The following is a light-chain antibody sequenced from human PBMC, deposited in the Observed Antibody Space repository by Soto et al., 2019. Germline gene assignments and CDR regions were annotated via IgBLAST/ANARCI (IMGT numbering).Light chain of an antibody. J-gene: IGKJ1*01. V-gene: IGKV1-39*01. CDR3: QHSYSTLWT. CDR2: AAS. CDR1: QSISSY. Sequence: DIQMTQSPSSLSASVGDRVTITCRASQSISSYLNWYQQKPGKAPKLLIYAASSLQGGVPSRFSGSGSGTDFTLTISSLQPEDFATYYCQHSYSTLWTFGQGNKVEIK.